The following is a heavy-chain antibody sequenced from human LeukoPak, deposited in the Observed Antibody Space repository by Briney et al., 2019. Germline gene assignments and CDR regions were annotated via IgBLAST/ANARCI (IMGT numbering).Heavy chain of an antibody. CDR1: GFTFSSYS. D-gene: IGHD4-17*01. J-gene: IGHJ4*02. V-gene: IGHV3-21*01. CDR3: ARSPSTTVTDY. CDR2: ISSSSSYI. Sequence: GGSLRLSCAASGFTFSSYSMNWVRQAPGKGLEWVSSISSSSSYIYYADSVKGRFTISRDNAKNSLYLQMDSLRAEDTAVYYCARSPSTTVTDYWGQGTLVTVSS.